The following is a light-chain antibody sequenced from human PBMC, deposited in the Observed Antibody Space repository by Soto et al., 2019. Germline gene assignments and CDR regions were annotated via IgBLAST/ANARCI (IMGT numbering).Light chain of an antibody. CDR1: QSISSW. CDR3: QQYNSYAVT. V-gene: IGKV1-5*03. Sequence: QLTQSPSSLSASVGDRVTITCRASQSISSWLAWYQQKPGKAPKLLIYKASSLESGVPSRFSGSGSGTEFTLTISSLQPDDFATYYCQQYNSYAVTFGQGTKVDIK. CDR2: KAS. J-gene: IGKJ1*01.